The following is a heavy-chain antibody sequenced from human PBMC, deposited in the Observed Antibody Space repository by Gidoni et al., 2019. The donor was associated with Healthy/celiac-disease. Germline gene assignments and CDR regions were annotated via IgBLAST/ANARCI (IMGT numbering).Heavy chain of an antibody. V-gene: IGHV1-18*01. CDR3: ARDASSGYYNY. D-gene: IGHD3-22*01. CDR1: VYTFTSYG. Sequence: QVQPVQSGAEVKKPGASVKVSCKAYVYTFTSYGLSWVRQAPVQGLEWMGWISAYNGNTNYAKKLKGGVTRTTDTSTSTAYMELRSLRSDDTAVYYCARDASSGYYNYWGQGTLVTVSS. CDR2: ISAYNGNT. J-gene: IGHJ4*02.